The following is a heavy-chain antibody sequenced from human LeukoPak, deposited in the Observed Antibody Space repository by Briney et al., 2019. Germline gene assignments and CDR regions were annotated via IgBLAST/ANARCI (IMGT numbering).Heavy chain of an antibody. D-gene: IGHD4-17*01. Sequence: GSLRLSCAASGFTVSSNYMSWVRQAPGKGLEWIGEIYHSGSTNYNPSLKSRVTISVDKSKNQFSLKLSSVTAADTAVYYCAREGGYGDNWFDPWGQGTLVTVSS. V-gene: IGHV4-4*02. CDR2: IYHSGST. J-gene: IGHJ5*02. CDR1: GFTVSSNY. CDR3: AREGGYGDNWFDP.